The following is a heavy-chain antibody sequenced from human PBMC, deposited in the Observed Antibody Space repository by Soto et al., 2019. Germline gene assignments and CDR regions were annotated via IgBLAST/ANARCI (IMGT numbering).Heavy chain of an antibody. CDR3: ASTRELSHSYFYFFTLDV. V-gene: IGHV1-2*02. D-gene: IGHD3-10*01. Sequence: ASVKVSCKASGYTFTGYYVHWVRQAPGHGLEWLGWIHLNSGGTNYAQSFQGRVTMTRDMSVSTVYMEMTGLSSDDTAVYYCASTRELSHSYFYFFTLDVWGQGTTVTVSS. CDR2: IHLNSGGT. CDR1: GYTFTGYY. J-gene: IGHJ6*02.